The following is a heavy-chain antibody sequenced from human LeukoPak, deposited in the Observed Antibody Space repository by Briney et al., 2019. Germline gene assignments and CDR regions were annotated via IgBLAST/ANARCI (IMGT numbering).Heavy chain of an antibody. D-gene: IGHD3-10*01. CDR2: IYHSGST. V-gene: IGHV4-4*02. J-gene: IGHJ2*01. Sequence: SGTLSLTCAVSGGSISSSNWWSWVRQPPGKGLEWIGEIYHSGSTNYNPSLKSRVTISVDKSKNQFSLKLSSVTAADTAVYYCARGVVLWFGELLFQNWYFDLWGRGTLVTVSS. CDR1: GGSISSSNW. CDR3: ARGVVLWFGELLFQNWYFDL.